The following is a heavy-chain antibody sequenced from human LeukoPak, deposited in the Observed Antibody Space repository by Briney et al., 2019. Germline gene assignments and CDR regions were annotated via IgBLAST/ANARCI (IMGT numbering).Heavy chain of an antibody. D-gene: IGHD5-18*01. CDR3: ARSYTAMASFYYYHGMDV. V-gene: IGHV1-69*01. CDR2: IIPIFGTA. Sequence: SVKVSCMASGGTFSSYAISWVRQAPGQGLEWMGGIIPIFGTANYAQKLQGRVTITADESTSTAYMELSSLRSEDTAVYYCARSYTAMASFYYYHGMDVWGKGTTVTVSS. CDR1: GGTFSSYA. J-gene: IGHJ6*04.